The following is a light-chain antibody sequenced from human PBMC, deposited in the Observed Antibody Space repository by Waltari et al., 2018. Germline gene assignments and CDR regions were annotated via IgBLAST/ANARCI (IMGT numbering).Light chain of an antibody. CDR1: QPVLHSSSNKNY. CDR3: QQYLSSPPT. CDR2: WAS. V-gene: IGKV4-1*01. Sequence: DIVLTQSPDSLAVSLGERAIINCKSSQPVLHSSSNKNYLAWYQQKPGQPPKLLIYWASTRESGVPDRFSGSGSGTDFTLTITSLQTEDAAVYHCQQYLSSPPTFGGGTKVEIK. J-gene: IGKJ4*01.